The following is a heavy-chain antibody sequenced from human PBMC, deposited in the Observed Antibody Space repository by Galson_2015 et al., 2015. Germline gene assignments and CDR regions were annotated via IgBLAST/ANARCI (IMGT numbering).Heavy chain of an antibody. CDR2: IYWDDDK. V-gene: IGHV2-5*02. Sequence: PALVKPTQTLTLTCTFSGFSLSTSGVGVGWIRQPPGKALEWLALIYWDDDKRSSPSLKSRLTITKDTSKNQVVHTMTNMDPVDTASYYCTHSDRDAFDIWGQGTMVTVSS. CDR3: THSDRDAFDI. D-gene: IGHD1-14*01. CDR1: GFSLSTSGVG. J-gene: IGHJ3*02.